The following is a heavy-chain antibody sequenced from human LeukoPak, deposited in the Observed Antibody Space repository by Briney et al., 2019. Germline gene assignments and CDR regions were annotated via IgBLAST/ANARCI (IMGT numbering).Heavy chain of an antibody. CDR2: ISVSGDST. CDR3: AKHHYGGNSEYDC. V-gene: IGHV3-23*01. D-gene: IGHD4-23*01. CDR1: GFTFSNSA. J-gene: IGHJ4*02. Sequence: GGSLRLSCAASGFTFSNSALSWVRQAPGKGLEWVSAISVSGDSTYYADSVKGRFTISRDNSKNTLFLQMNSLRAEDTAVYYCAKHHYGGNSEYDCWGQGTLVTVSS.